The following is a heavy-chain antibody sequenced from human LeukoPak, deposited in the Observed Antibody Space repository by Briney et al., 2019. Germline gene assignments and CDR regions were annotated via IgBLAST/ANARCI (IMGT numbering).Heavy chain of an antibody. Sequence: GASVKVSCKASGGTFSSYAISWVRQAPGQGLEWMGGIIPIFGTANYAQKFQGRVTITADESTSTAYMELSSLRSEDTAVYYCARVPRIAAAGRYFDYWGQGTLVTVSS. V-gene: IGHV1-69*13. CDR2: IIPIFGTA. CDR1: GGTFSSYA. CDR3: ARVPRIAAAGRYFDY. J-gene: IGHJ4*02. D-gene: IGHD6-13*01.